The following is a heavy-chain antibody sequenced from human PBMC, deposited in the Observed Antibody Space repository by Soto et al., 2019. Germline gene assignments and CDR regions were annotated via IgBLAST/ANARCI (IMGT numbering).Heavy chain of an antibody. V-gene: IGHV1-69*01. Sequence: QVQLVQSGAEVKKPGSSVKVSCKASGGTFSSYAISSVRQAPGQGLEWMGGIIPIFGTANYAQKFQGRVTITADESTSTAYMELSSLRSEDTAVYYCARNSYYYDSSGYYWGYYYYGMDVWGQGTTVTVSS. D-gene: IGHD3-22*01. CDR2: IIPIFGTA. CDR1: GGTFSSYA. CDR3: ARNSYYYDSSGYYWGYYYYGMDV. J-gene: IGHJ6*02.